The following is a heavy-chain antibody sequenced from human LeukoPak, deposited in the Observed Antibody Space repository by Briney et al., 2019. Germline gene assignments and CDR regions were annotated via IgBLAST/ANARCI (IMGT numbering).Heavy chain of an antibody. CDR3: ARDWGYQLPLPYFDY. CDR1: GGTFSSYA. D-gene: IGHD2-2*01. Sequence: GASVKVSCKASGGTFSSYAISWVRQAPGQGLEWMGGIIPIFGTANYAQKFQGRVTITTDESTSTAYMELSSLRSEDTAVYYCARDWGYQLPLPYFDYWGQGTLVTVSS. J-gene: IGHJ4*02. CDR2: IIPIFGTA. V-gene: IGHV1-69*05.